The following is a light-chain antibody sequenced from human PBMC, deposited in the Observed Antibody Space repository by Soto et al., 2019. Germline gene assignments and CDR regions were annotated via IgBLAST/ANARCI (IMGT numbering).Light chain of an antibody. V-gene: IGKV3-11*01. Sequence: EIVLTQSPATLSLSPGERATLSCRASQSVSSYLAWCQQKPGQAPRLLFYDASNRATGIPARFSGSGSGTDFTLTISSLEPEDFAVYYCQQCGNWPPITFGQGTRLEI. J-gene: IGKJ5*01. CDR3: QQCGNWPPIT. CDR1: QSVSSY. CDR2: DAS.